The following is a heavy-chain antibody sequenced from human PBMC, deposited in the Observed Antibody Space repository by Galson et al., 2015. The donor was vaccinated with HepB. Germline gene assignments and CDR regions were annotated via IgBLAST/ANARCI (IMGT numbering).Heavy chain of an antibody. J-gene: IGHJ4*02. Sequence: SVKVSCKAFGGSFSSFALSWVRQAPGQGLEWMGGIIPIYETSTYAQKFQGRITISADESTTTGYMELNSLTSEDTAIYYCARMGAGYSGPLDFDYWGQGSLVTVSS. D-gene: IGHD6-13*01. CDR3: ARMGAGYSGPLDFDY. CDR1: GGSFSSFA. V-gene: IGHV1-69*13. CDR2: IIPIYETS.